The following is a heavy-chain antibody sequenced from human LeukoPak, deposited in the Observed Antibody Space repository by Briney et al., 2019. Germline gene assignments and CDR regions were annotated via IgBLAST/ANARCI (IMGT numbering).Heavy chain of an antibody. J-gene: IGHJ6*02. CDR1: GFGFSIFA. CDR3: AKVAISSTWNYYYYGMDV. D-gene: IGHD6-13*01. V-gene: IGHV3-33*05. CDR2: ILYDGSNK. Sequence: GGSLRLSCAASGFGFSIFAMPWVRQAPGKGLEWVGAILYDGSNKYYADSVKGRFTISRDNSKNTLFLQMTTPRGEDTGVYYCAKVAISSTWNYYYYGMDVWGRGTTVTVSS.